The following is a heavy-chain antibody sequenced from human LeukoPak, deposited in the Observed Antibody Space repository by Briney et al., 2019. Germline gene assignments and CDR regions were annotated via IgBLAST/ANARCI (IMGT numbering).Heavy chain of an antibody. CDR2: IIPIFGTA. Sequence: GASVKVSCKASGGTFSSYAISWVRQAPGQGLEWMGGIIPIFGTANYAQKFQGRVTITTDESTSTAYMELSSLRSEDTAVYYCATRRSGYDWSAQFDYWGQGTLVTVSS. V-gene: IGHV1-69*05. CDR1: GGTFSSYA. D-gene: IGHD5-12*01. CDR3: ATRRSGYDWSAQFDY. J-gene: IGHJ4*02.